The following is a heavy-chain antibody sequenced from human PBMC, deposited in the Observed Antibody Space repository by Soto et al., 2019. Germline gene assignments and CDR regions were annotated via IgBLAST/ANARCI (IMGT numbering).Heavy chain of an antibody. CDR1: GFTFSSYG. CDR3: ARPLDGGPFDY. J-gene: IGHJ4*02. CDR2: IWYDGSNK. Sequence: GGSLRLSCAASGFTFSSYGMHWVRQAPGKGLEWVAVIWYDGSNKYYADSVKGRFTISRDNSKNTLYLQMNSLRAEDTAVYYCARPLDGGPFDYWGQGTLVTVSS. V-gene: IGHV3-33*01.